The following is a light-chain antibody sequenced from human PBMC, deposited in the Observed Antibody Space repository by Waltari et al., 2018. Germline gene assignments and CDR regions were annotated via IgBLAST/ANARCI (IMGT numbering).Light chain of an antibody. J-gene: IGLJ2*01. V-gene: IGLV2-8*01. CDR3: CSYSDATNFL. CDR2: DVS. CDR1: SSNVGASDY. Sequence: QSALTQPPSASGSPGQSVTISCTGTSSNVGASDYVSWYQQHPGKAPKLMIYDVSKRPSGVPVRFSGSKSGNTASLTVSGLHPQDEADYFCCSYSDATNFLFGGGTKVTVL.